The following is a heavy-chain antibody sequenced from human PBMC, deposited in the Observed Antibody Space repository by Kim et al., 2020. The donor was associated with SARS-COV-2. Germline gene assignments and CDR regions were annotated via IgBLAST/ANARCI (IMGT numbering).Heavy chain of an antibody. CDR2: ISSSGSTI. CDR1: GFTFSDYY. D-gene: IGHD3-22*01. V-gene: IGHV3-11*01. J-gene: IGHJ3*02. CDR3: ARDGAPNYYDSSGYPSDDAFDI. Sequence: GGSLRLSCAASGFTFSDYYMSWIRQAPGKGLEWVSYISSSGSTIYYADSVKGRFTISRDNAKNSLYLQMNSLRAEDTAVYYCARDGAPNYYDSSGYPSDDAFDIWGQGTMVTVSS.